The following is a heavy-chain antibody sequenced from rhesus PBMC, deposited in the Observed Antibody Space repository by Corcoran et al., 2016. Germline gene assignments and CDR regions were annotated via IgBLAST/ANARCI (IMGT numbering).Heavy chain of an antibody. J-gene: IGHJ4*01. D-gene: IGHD2-2*01. V-gene: IGHV4-106*01. CDR1: GGSISDDYY. Sequence: QLQLQESGPGLVKPSETLSLTCAVSGGSISDDYYWSWIRQPPGKGLEWIGYIYGSGGGINYNPSLKNRVTISIDTSKNQFSLKLSSVTAADTAVYYCARDCAYNLRPFDYWGQGVLVTVSS. CDR2: IYGSGGGI. CDR3: ARDCAYNLRPFDY.